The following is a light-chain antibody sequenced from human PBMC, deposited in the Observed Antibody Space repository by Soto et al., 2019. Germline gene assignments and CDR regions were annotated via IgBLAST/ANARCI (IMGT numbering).Light chain of an antibody. Sequence: EIVLTQSPATLSLSPGERATLSCRASQSVSSYLAWHQQKPGQAPRLLIHDASNRATGIPARFSGSGSGTDSTLTISILEPEDFALYFCQQRSSWPRGTFGQGTKLEIK. CDR1: QSVSSY. V-gene: IGKV3-11*01. CDR3: QQRSSWPRGT. J-gene: IGKJ2*02. CDR2: DAS.